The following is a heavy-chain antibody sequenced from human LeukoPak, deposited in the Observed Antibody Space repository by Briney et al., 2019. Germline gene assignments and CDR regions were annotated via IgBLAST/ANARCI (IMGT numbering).Heavy chain of an antibody. Sequence: GESLKISCKGSGYSFTIYWIGWVRQMPRKGLEWIGIIYPGDSDTRYSPSFQGQVTISADKSISTAYLQWSSLKGRDTAMYYCVYSMVRGVIITWGYDYWGQGTLVTVSS. CDR2: IYPGDSDT. D-gene: IGHD3-10*01. CDR1: GYSFTIYW. CDR3: VYSMVRGVIITWGYDY. V-gene: IGHV5-51*01. J-gene: IGHJ4*02.